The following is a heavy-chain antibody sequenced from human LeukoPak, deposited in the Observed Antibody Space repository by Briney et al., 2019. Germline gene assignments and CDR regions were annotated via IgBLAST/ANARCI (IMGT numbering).Heavy chain of an antibody. D-gene: IGHD1-1*01. CDR2: INPNSGGT. CDR3: AREIPATTGAFDI. Sequence: ASVKVSCKVSGYTLTELSMHWVRQAPGQGLEWMGWINPNSGGTLYAQKFQGRVTITMDTSINTAYMELSRLNSDDTALCYCAREIPATTGAFDIWGQGTMVTVSS. V-gene: IGHV1-2*02. J-gene: IGHJ3*02. CDR1: GYTLTELS.